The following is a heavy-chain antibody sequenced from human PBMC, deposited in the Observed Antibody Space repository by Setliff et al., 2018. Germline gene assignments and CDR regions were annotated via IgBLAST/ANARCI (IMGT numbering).Heavy chain of an antibody. V-gene: IGHV4-31*03. Sequence: SETLSLTCNVSGDFISSGGYTWNWIRQHPEMGLEWIGYIFYNGNTFYNPYLQSRVTIAVDTSKNQFSLKLTSLNAADSAVYYCARASHSYGSPNWFDPWGPGTLVTVSS. J-gene: IGHJ5*02. CDR3: ARASHSYGSPNWFDP. CDR1: GDFISSGGYT. D-gene: IGHD3-22*01. CDR2: IFYNGNT.